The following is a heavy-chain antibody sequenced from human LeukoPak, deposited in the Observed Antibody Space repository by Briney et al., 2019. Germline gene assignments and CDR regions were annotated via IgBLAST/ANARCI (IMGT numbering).Heavy chain of an antibody. V-gene: IGHV4-39*07. D-gene: IGHD5-12*01. CDR1: GGSISSSSYY. Sequence: SETLSLTCTVSGGSISSSSYYWGWIRQPPGKGLEWIGSIYYSGSTYYNPSLKSRVTISVDTSKNQFSLKLSSVTAADTAVYYCARQEVVATITIDYWGQGTLVTVSS. CDR2: IYYSGST. J-gene: IGHJ4*02. CDR3: ARQEVVATITIDY.